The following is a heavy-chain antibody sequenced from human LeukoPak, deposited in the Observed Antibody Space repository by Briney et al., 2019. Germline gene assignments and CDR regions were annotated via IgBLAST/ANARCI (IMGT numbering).Heavy chain of an antibody. CDR2: IYTSGST. V-gene: IGHV4-61*02. Sequence: RSSETLSLICTVTGGSISSGSYYWSWIRQPAGKGLGWIGRIYTSGSTNYNPSLKSRVTISVDTSKKQFSLKLSSVTAADTAVYYCARHVLQLRFLEWADAFDIWGQGTMVTVSS. CDR3: ARHVLQLRFLEWADAFDI. J-gene: IGHJ3*02. CDR1: GGSISSGSYY. D-gene: IGHD3-3*01.